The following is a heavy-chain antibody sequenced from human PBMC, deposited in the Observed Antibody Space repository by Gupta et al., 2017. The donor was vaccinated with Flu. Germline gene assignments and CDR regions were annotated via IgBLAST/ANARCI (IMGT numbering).Heavy chain of an antibody. CDR2: IWADGNNK. V-gene: IGHV3-33*01. J-gene: IGHJ3*02. CDR3: VRERGPFDAFDI. Sequence: VGQAPGKGPEWVAVIWADGNNKFYADSVKGRCTMSRDNSKNTLFLQMNSLRAEDTAVYHCVRERGPFDAFDIWGRGTMVTLSS.